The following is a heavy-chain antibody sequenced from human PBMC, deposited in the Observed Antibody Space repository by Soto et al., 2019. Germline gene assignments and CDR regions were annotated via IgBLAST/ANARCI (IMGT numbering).Heavy chain of an antibody. J-gene: IGHJ4*02. D-gene: IGHD6-13*01. CDR1: GFTFSSYS. V-gene: IGHV3-21*04. Sequence: GGSLRLSCAASGFTFSSYSMNWVRQAPGKGLEWVSSISSSGSSIYYADSVKGRFTISRDNSKNTLYLQMNSLRAEDTAVYYCAKEIAGLLPFDYWGQGTLVTVSS. CDR3: AKEIAGLLPFDY. CDR2: ISSSGSSI.